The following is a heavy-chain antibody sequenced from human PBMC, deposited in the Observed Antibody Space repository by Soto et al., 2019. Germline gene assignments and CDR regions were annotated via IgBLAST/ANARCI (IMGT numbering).Heavy chain of an antibody. Sequence: SGTLSLTCTVSGGSISSSSYYWGWIRQPPGKGLEWIGSIYYSGSTYYNPSLKSRVTISVDTSKNRFSLKLSSVTAADTAVYYCAGLPNTMVRGVQSRGQGTLVTVSS. CDR1: GGSISSSSYY. D-gene: IGHD3-10*01. CDR2: IYYSGST. CDR3: AGLPNTMVRGVQS. V-gene: IGHV4-39*01. J-gene: IGHJ4*02.